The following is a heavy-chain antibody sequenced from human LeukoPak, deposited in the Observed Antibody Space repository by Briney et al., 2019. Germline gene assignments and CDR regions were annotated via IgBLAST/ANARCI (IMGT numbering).Heavy chain of an antibody. J-gene: IGHJ6*03. CDR2: ISSTGGTT. Sequence: PGGTLRLSCAASGITFSSYGMSWVRQAPGKGLEWVSSISSTGGTTYYADSVKGRFTISRDNSKNTLYLQMNSLRAEDTAIYYCAKNGDRGAYCTGGTCYPYFYYYMDVWAKGPRSPS. CDR3: AKNGDRGAYCTGGTCYPYFYYYMDV. V-gene: IGHV3-23*01. D-gene: IGHD2-15*01. CDR1: GITFSSYG.